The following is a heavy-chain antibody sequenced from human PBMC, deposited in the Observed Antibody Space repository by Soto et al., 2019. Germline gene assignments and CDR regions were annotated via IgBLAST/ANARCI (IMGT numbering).Heavy chain of an antibody. CDR2: ISAGGGNI. CDR1: GFMFSSYA. J-gene: IGHJ3*02. Sequence: EVQLLESGGGLVQPGGSLRLSCAASGFMFSSYAMSWVRQAPGKGREWVSDISAGGGNINYADSVKGRFAISRDKSKSTLYLQMNNLRAEDTALYYCAKGRRVGQMYFDIWGQGTMVTVSS. D-gene: IGHD1-26*01. V-gene: IGHV3-23*01. CDR3: AKGRRVGQMYFDI.